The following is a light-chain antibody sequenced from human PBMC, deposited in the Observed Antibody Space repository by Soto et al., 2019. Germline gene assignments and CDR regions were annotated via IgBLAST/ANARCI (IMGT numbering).Light chain of an antibody. CDR3: QQYRSTST. V-gene: IGKV1-5*03. CDR2: KAS. Sequence: DIQMTQSPSTLSAFVGDRVTITCRASQSGSNWLAWYQQKPGKAPRLLISKASTLESGVPSRFSGSGSGTAFNLSISSLQPEDFATYYCQQYRSTSTFGQGTKLEIK. J-gene: IGKJ2*02. CDR1: QSGSNW.